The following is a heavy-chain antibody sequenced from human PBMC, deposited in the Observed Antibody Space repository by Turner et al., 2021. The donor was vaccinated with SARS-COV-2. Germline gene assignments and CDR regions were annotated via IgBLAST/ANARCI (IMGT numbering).Heavy chain of an antibody. CDR3: AKGGSGSYYTHFDY. CDR1: GFTFRSYG. Sequence: QVQLVESGGGLVQPGRSLRLSCAASGFTFRSYGMHWVRQAPGKGREWVAVISYDGSNKYYADSVKGRFTISRDNSKKTVYLQMNSLRAEDTAVYYCAKGGSGSYYTHFDYWGQGTLVTVSS. J-gene: IGHJ4*02. CDR2: ISYDGSNK. D-gene: IGHD3-10*01. V-gene: IGHV3-30*18.